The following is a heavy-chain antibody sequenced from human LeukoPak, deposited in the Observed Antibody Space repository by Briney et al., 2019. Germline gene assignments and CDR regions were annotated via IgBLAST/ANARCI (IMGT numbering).Heavy chain of an antibody. V-gene: IGHV3-53*01. CDR3: ARAVATYYYGMDV. D-gene: IGHD2-15*01. J-gene: IGHJ6*02. CDR1: GFTVSSNY. Sequence: PGGSLRLSCAASGFTVSSNYMSWVRQAPGKGLEWVSVIYSGGSTYYADSVKGRFTISGDNSKNTLYLQMNSLRAEDTAVYYCARAVATYYYGMDVWGQGTTVTVSS. CDR2: IYSGGST.